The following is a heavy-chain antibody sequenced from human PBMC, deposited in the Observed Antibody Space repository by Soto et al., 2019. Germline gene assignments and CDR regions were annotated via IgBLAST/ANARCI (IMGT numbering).Heavy chain of an antibody. V-gene: IGHV4-59*01. CDR2: IYYSGST. Sequence: SETLSLTCTVSGSSISSYYWSWIRQPPGKGLEWIGYIYYSGSTNYNPSLKSRVTISVDTSKNQFSLKLNSVTAADTAVYYCARWYGGSLDYWGQGSLVTVSS. CDR1: GSSISSYY. CDR3: ARWYGGSLDY. D-gene: IGHD4-17*01. J-gene: IGHJ4*02.